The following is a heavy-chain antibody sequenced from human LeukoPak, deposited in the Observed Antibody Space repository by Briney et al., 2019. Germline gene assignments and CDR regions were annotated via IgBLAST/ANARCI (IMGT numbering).Heavy chain of an antibody. Sequence: SVKVSRKAYGGTFSSYAISWVRQAPGQGLEWMGGIIPIFGTANYAQKFQGRVTITADESTSTAYMELRSLRSEDTAVYYCARDSDNWNYFDYWGQGTLVTVSS. J-gene: IGHJ4*02. V-gene: IGHV1-69*13. CDR2: IIPIFGTA. CDR3: ARDSDNWNYFDY. D-gene: IGHD1-20*01. CDR1: GGTFSSYA.